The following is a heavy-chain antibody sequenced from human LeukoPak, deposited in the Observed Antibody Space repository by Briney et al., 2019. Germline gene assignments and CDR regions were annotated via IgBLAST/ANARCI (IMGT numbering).Heavy chain of an antibody. Sequence: TGGSLRLSCAASGFTFSSYAMSWVRQAPGKGLEWGSAISGSGGSTYYADSVKGRFTISRDNSKNTLYLQMNSLRAEDTAVYYCAKGMTTVTTEYDYWGQGTLVTVSS. CDR1: GFTFSSYA. V-gene: IGHV3-23*01. CDR2: ISGSGGST. D-gene: IGHD4-17*01. CDR3: AKGMTTVTTEYDY. J-gene: IGHJ4*02.